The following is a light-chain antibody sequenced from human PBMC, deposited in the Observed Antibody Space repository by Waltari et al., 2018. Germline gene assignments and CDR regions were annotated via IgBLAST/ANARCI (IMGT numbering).Light chain of an antibody. CDR3: QNHERLPAT. CDR2: GAS. J-gene: IGKJ1*01. Sequence: EIVLTQSPGTLSLSPGERATLSCRASQSIGRYLAWYQQKPDQAPRLLIYGASSRATGIPDRFSGSGSGTDFSLTISRLEPVDFAVYYCQNHERLPATFGQGTKVEIK. V-gene: IGKV3-20*01. CDR1: QSIGRY.